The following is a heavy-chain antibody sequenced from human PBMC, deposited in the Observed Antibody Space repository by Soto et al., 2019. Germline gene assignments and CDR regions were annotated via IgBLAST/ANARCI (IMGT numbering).Heavy chain of an antibody. CDR3: AQNYYYYMDV. Sequence: SVKVSCKASGGTFSSYSISWVRQAPGQGLEWMGRIIPVLGIANSAQKFQDRVTITADKSTSTAYMELSSLRSEDTAVYYCAQNYYYYMDVWGKGTTVTVSS. V-gene: IGHV1-69*02. CDR1: GGTFSSYS. J-gene: IGHJ6*03. CDR2: IIPVLGIA.